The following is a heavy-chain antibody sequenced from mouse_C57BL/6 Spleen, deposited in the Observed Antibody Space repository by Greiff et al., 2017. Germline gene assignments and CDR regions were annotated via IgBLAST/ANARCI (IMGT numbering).Heavy chain of an antibody. J-gene: IGHJ2*01. CDR1: GYTFTDYY. D-gene: IGHD2-4*01. CDR2: INPYNGGT. V-gene: IGHV1-19*01. CDR3: ARRVGDYDYFDY. Sequence: VQLQQSGPVLVKPGASVKMSCKASGYTFTDYYMNWVKQSHGKSLEWIGVINPYNGGTSYNQKFKGKATLTVDKSSSTAYMERNSLTSEDSAVYYCARRVGDYDYFDYWGQGTTLTVSS.